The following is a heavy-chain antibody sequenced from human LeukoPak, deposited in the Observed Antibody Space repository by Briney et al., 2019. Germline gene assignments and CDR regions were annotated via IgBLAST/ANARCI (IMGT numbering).Heavy chain of an antibody. D-gene: IGHD6-19*01. J-gene: IGHJ4*02. CDR3: ARDVPYSSGWLYYFDY. CDR2: IIPIFGTA. CDR1: GGTFSSYA. Sequence: GSSVKVSCKASGGTFSSYAISWVRQAPGQGLEWMGGIIPIFGTANYAQKFQGRVTITADESTSTAYMELSSLRSEDTAVYYCARDVPYSSGWLYYFDYWGQGTLVTVSS. V-gene: IGHV1-69*01.